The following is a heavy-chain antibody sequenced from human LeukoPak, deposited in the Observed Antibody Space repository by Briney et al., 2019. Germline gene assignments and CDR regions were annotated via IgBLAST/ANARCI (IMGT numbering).Heavy chain of an antibody. J-gene: IGHJ5*02. V-gene: IGHV3-74*01. Sequence: GGSLRLSCAASGFTFSNYWMHWVRQAPGKGLLWVSRINSDGINTSYADSVKGRFTISRDNAKNTLNLQMNSLRAEDTAVYYCARDLGQYYDTSDNWFDPWGQGTLVTVSS. D-gene: IGHD3-22*01. CDR1: GFTFSNYW. CDR3: ARDLGQYYDTSDNWFDP. CDR2: INSDGINT.